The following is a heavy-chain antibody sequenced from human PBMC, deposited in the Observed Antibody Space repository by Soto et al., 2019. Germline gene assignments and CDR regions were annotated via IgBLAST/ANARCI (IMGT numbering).Heavy chain of an antibody. V-gene: IGHV3-21*01. J-gene: IGHJ6*02. CDR1: GFTFSGDA. Sequence: GGSLRLSCAASGFTFSGDAMNWVRQSPGKGLEWVSSIGTTSTYICYADSVKGRFTISRDSANNSLHLQMNDLRAEDTAVYYCTRDYVMDVWGQGTTVTVSS. D-gene: IGHD3-10*02. CDR2: IGTTSTYI. CDR3: TRDYVMDV.